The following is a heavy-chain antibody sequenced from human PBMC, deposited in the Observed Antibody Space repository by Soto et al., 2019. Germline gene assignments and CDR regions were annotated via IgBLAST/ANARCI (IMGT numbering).Heavy chain of an antibody. CDR3: TTLYSPGMDV. V-gene: IGHV3-74*01. J-gene: IGHJ6*02. D-gene: IGHD4-4*01. CDR2: INPDGSST. CDR1: GFPFSTYW. Sequence: GSLRLSCAASGFPFSTYWMYWVRQAPGKGLVWVSRINPDGSSTAYADSVKGRFTISRDNAKNTLFLQMNSLRAEDTAVYYCTTLYSPGMDVWGRGTTVTVSS.